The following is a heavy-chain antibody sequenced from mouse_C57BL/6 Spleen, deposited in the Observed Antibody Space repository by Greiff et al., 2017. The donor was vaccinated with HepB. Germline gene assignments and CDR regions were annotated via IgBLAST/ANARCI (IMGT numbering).Heavy chain of an antibody. J-gene: IGHJ4*01. D-gene: IGHD2-4*01. V-gene: IGHV1-62-2*01. Sequence: VKLMESGAELVKPGASVKLSCKASGYTFTEYTIHWVKQRSGQGLEWIGWFYPGSGSIKYNEKFKDKATLNADKSSHTVYMELSRLTSEDSAVYFCARHGFYYDYDRDAMDYWGQGTSVTVSS. CDR2: FYPGSGSI. CDR1: GYTFTEYT. CDR3: ARHGFYYDYDRDAMDY.